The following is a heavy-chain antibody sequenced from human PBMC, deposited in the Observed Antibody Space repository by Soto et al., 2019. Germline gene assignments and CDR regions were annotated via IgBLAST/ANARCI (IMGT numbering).Heavy chain of an antibody. D-gene: IGHD6-13*01. J-gene: IGHJ4*02. CDR2: IYYSGTT. CDR3: ARRSIAAAGAFGY. V-gene: IGHV4-61*08. Sequence: SETLSLTCAVSGGSISSGDYYWSWIRQPPGKGLEWIGYIYYSGTTNYNPSLKSRVTISVDTSKNQFSLKLSSVTAADTAVYYCARRSIAAAGAFGYWGQGTLVTVSS. CDR1: GGSISSGDYY.